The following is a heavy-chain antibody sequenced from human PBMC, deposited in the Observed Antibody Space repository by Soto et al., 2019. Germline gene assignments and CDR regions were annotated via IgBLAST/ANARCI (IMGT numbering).Heavy chain of an antibody. CDR1: GFTFSSDG. CDR2: IKQDGSDK. CDR3: ARGPLDSSSWYVTY. V-gene: IGHV3-7*01. Sequence: GGSLRLSCAASGFTFSSDGMSWVRQAPGKGLEWVANIKQDGSDKYYVDSVKGRFTISRDNAKNSLYLQMNSLRAEDTAVYYCARGPLDSSSWYVTYWGQGTLLTVSS. J-gene: IGHJ4*02. D-gene: IGHD6-13*01.